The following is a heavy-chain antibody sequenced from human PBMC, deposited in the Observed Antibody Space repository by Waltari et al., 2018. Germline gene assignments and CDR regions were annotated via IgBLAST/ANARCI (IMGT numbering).Heavy chain of an antibody. CDR2: ISYDGVIK. J-gene: IGHJ4*02. CDR3: AREATMREYFDY. V-gene: IGHV3-30*04. CDR1: GFNFHGYP. Sequence: QVQLVESGGGVLQPGRSRRVSCAAAGFNFHGYPMNWVRQAPGQGLEWVAFISYDGVIKNYADSVKGRFTISRDNSKNTVYLQMSSLTSADTAVYFCAREATMREYFDYWGQGAQVTVSS. D-gene: IGHD5-12*01.